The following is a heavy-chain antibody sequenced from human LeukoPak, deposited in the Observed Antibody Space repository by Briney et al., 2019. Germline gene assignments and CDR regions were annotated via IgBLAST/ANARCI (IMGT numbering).Heavy chain of an antibody. CDR1: GGTFTSYA. V-gene: IGHV1-69*05. Sequence: SVKVSCKASGGTFTSYAISWVRHAPGQGLEWMGRIIPIFGTANYAQKFQGRATITTDESTSTAYMELCSLRSEDTAVYYCAIDEGGWSRRGGYFDYWGQGSLVTVSS. J-gene: IGHJ4*02. D-gene: IGHD6-19*01. CDR3: AIDEGGWSRRGGYFDY. CDR2: IIPIFGTA.